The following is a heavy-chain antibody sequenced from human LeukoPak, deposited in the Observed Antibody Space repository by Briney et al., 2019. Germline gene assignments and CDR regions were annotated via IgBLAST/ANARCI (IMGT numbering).Heavy chain of an antibody. V-gene: IGHV3-33*01. CDR1: GFTFTRCG. D-gene: IGHD2-2*01. J-gene: IGHJ4*02. Sequence: GGSLRLSCAASGFTFTRCGFHWVRQAPGKGLEWVSVIWHDGSKEYYANSVKGRFTISRDNSKNMLYLQMNSLRVEDTAVYYCARDGCSTSSCYDFWGQGTLVIVSS. CDR3: ARDGCSTSSCYDF. CDR2: IWHDGSKE.